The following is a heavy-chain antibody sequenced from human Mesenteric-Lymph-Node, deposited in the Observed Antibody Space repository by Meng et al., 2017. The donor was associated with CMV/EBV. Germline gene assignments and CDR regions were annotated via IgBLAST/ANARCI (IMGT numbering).Heavy chain of an antibody. Sequence: GESLKISCAASGFTFSGSAMHWVRQASGKGLEWVGRIRSKANSYATAYAASVKGRFTISRNDSKNTAYLQMNSLKTEDTAVYYCTSGFYGSGSYSHYWGQGTLVTVSS. V-gene: IGHV3-73*01. CDR1: GFTFSGSA. J-gene: IGHJ4*02. D-gene: IGHD3-10*01. CDR2: IRSKANSYAT. CDR3: TSGFYGSGSYSHY.